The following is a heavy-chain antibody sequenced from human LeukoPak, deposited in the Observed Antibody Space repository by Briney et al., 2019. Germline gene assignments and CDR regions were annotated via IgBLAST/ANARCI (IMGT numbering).Heavy chain of an antibody. CDR1: GGPISGGDYY. Sequence: PSQTLSLTCTVSGGPISGGDYYWSWIRQPPGKGLEWIGYIYHSGSTNYNPPLKGRATISVDTSKNQISLRLSSVTAADTAVYHCARVDSGTYYMPFDYWGQGSLVTVSS. D-gene: IGHD1-26*01. J-gene: IGHJ4*02. CDR2: IYHSGST. V-gene: IGHV4-61*08. CDR3: ARVDSGTYYMPFDY.